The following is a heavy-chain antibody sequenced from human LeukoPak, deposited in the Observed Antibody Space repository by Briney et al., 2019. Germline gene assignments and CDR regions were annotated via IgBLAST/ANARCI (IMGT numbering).Heavy chain of an antibody. V-gene: IGHV4-59*08. CDR3: ARIVRVDYGDPLGAFDI. J-gene: IGHJ3*02. D-gene: IGHD4-17*01. Sequence: SETLSLTCTVSGGSISSYYWSWIRQPPGKGLEWIGTIYHSGSTYYNPSLKSRVTIPVDTSKNQFSVKLSSVTAADTAVYYCARIVRVDYGDPLGAFDIWGQGTMVTVSS. CDR2: IYHSGST. CDR1: GGSISSYY.